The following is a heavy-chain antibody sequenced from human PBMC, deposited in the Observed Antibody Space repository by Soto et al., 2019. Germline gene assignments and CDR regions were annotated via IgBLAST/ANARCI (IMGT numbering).Heavy chain of an antibody. CDR2: ISAYNGNT. V-gene: IGHV1-18*01. CDR3: ARVWEDFVLRVFAPHFDS. CDR1: GYTFTSYG. J-gene: IGHJ4*02. D-gene: IGHD2-8*01. Sequence: GASVKVSCKASGYTFTSYGISWVRQAPGQGLEWMGWISAYNGNTNYAQKLQGRVTMTTDTSTSTAYMELRSLRSDDTAVYYCARVWEDFVLRVFAPHFDSGGQGPLATVS.